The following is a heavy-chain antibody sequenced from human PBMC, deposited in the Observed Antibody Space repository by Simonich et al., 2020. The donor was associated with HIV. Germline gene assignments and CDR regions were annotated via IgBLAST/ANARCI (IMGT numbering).Heavy chain of an antibody. J-gene: IGHJ3*01. Sequence: QVELQQWGAGLLKPSETLSLTCAVFHGSFSDYYWSWIRQPPGKGLEWIGEINHSGSTKYNPSLKSRVTISVDTSKNQFSLKRRSVTAADTAVYYCARAGLTMVRGVPASFDVWGQGTMVTVSS. V-gene: IGHV4-34*01. D-gene: IGHD3-10*01. CDR2: INHSGST. CDR1: HGSFSDYY. CDR3: ARAGLTMVRGVPASFDV.